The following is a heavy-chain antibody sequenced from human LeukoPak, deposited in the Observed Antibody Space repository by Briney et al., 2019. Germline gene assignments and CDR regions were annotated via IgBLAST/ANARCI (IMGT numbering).Heavy chain of an antibody. D-gene: IGHD1-1*01. Sequence: TGGSLRLSCAASGFTFSSYAMSWVRQAPGKGLEWVSAISGSGGSTYYADSVKGRFTTSRDNSKNILYLQMNNLRGEDTAVYYCAKAGARGNVNWFDSWGQGTLVTVSS. J-gene: IGHJ5*01. CDR2: ISGSGGST. CDR1: GFTFSSYA. V-gene: IGHV3-23*01. CDR3: AKAGARGNVNWFDS.